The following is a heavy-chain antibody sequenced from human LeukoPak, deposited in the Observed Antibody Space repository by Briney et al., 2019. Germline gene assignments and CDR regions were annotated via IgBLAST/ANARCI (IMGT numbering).Heavy chain of an antibody. J-gene: IGHJ2*01. V-gene: IGHV4-59*01. Sequence: SETLSLTCTVSGGSISSYYWSWIRQPPGKGLEWIGYIYYSGSTNYNPSLKSRVTISVDTSKNQFSLKLSSVTAADTAVYYCASYITSTGYFDLRGRGTLVTVSS. CDR2: IYYSGST. CDR3: ASYITSTGYFDL. D-gene: IGHD3-10*01. CDR1: GGSISSYY.